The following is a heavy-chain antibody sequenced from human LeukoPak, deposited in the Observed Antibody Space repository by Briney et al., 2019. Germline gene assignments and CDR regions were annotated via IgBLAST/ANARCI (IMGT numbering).Heavy chain of an antibody. J-gene: IGHJ4*02. CDR2: IYDSGNT. CDR3: AKRSTKDSGFDF. D-gene: IGHD1-26*01. Sequence: SETLSLTCTVSGGSISSSYYYWTCLRQPPGEGLGWIGTIYDSGNTYYNPSLRGRVTISLDTPKSQFSLHLSSVTAADTAVYYCAKRSTKDSGFDFWGQGTLVTVSS. CDR1: GGSISSSYYY. V-gene: IGHV4-39*01.